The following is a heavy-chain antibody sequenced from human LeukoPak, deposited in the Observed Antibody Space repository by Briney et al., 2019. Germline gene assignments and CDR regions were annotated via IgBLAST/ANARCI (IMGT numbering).Heavy chain of an antibody. CDR1: GFTFSSYA. CDR3: AKVPSGSYSFDP. Sequence: TGGSLRLSCAASGFTFSSYAMSWVRQAPGKGLEWVSAISGSGGSTYYADPVKGRFTISRDNSKNTLYLQMNSLRAEDTAVYYCAKVPSGSYSFDPWGQGTLVTVSS. D-gene: IGHD1-26*01. CDR2: ISGSGGST. V-gene: IGHV3-23*01. J-gene: IGHJ5*02.